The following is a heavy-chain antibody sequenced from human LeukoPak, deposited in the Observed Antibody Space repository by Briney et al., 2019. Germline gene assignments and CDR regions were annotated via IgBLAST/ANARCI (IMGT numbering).Heavy chain of an antibody. CDR2: ISSSGSTI. CDR3: ARLARSLDL. D-gene: IGHD3/OR15-3a*01. CDR1: GFTFRSYE. V-gene: IGHV3-48*03. J-gene: IGHJ4*02. Sequence: GGSLRLSCAASGFTFRSYEMNWVRQAPGKGLEWVADISSSGSTIKYADSVKGRFTISRDNAKNSLYLQMNSLRAEDTAVYYCARLARSLDLWGQGTLVTASS.